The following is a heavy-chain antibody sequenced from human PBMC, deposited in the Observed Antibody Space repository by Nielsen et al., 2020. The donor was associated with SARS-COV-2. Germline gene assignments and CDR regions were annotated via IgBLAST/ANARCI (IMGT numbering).Heavy chain of an antibody. CDR2: IWSDGSNE. J-gene: IGHJ3*02. D-gene: IGHD1-26*01. V-gene: IGHV3-33*01. CDR3: ARDPGGSAFDI. CDR1: GFTFSSHG. Sequence: GESLKISCAASGFTFSSHGMHWVRQAPGKGLEWVAVIWSDGSNEGYADSMKGRFTISRDNSKNTLYLQMNSLRAEDTAVYYCARDPGGSAFDIWGQGTLVTASS.